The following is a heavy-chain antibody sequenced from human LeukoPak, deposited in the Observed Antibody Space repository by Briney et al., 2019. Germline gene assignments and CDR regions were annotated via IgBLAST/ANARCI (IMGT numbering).Heavy chain of an antibody. V-gene: IGHV6-1*01. CDR1: GDSVSSNSAA. J-gene: IGHJ6*02. D-gene: IGHD2-15*01. Sequence: PSQTLSLTCAISGDSVSSNSAAWNWIRQSPSRCLEWLGRTYYRSKWYNDYAVSVKSRITINPDTSKNQFSLQLNSVTPEDTAVYCCARVVVATHYYGMDVWGQGTTVTVSS. CDR3: ARVVVATHYYGMDV. CDR2: TYYRSKWYN.